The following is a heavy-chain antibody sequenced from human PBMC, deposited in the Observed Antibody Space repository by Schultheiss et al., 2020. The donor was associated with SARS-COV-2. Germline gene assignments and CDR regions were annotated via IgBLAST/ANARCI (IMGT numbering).Heavy chain of an antibody. V-gene: IGHV3-30*07. J-gene: IGHJ4*02. CDR1: GFTFRSYA. CDR2: ISYDGSDK. Sequence: GESLKISCAVSGFTFRSYAMHWVRQAPGKGLEWVAVISYDGSDKFYADSVKGRFTISRDNSKNTLYLQMNSLRAEDTAVYYCARTHMVGWGQGTLVTVSS. D-gene: IGHD2-8*01. CDR3: ARTHMVG.